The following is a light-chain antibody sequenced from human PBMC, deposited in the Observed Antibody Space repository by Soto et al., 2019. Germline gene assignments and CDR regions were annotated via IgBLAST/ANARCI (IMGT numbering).Light chain of an antibody. V-gene: IGLV1-44*01. CDR2: SNN. J-gene: IGLJ2*01. CDR3: AAWDDSLNGVV. CDR1: SSNIGSNT. Sequence: QAVVTQPPSASGTPGQRVTISCSGSSSNIGSNTVNWYQQLPGTAPKLLIYSNNQRPSGVPDRFSGSKSGTSASLAISGLQDEDGEDYYCAAWDDSLNGVVFGGGTKLTVL.